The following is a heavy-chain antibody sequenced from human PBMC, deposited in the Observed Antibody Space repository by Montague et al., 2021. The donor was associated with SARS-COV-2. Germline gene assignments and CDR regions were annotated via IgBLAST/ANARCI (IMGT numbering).Heavy chain of an antibody. D-gene: IGHD1-1*01. CDR1: GGSFSDYH. J-gene: IGHJ4*02. Sequence: SETLPLTCAVYGGSFSDYHWTWIRQSPGGGLEWIGQINYGGSTKYNPSLRSRVTISIDTSKNQFSLKLTSVTAADTAVYYCARGAPGYRGQGTLVTVSS. V-gene: IGHV4-34*01. CDR3: ARGAPGY. CDR2: INYGGST.